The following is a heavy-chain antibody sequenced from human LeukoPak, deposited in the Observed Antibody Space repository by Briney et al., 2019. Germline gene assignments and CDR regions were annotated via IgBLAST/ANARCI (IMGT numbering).Heavy chain of an antibody. J-gene: IGHJ6*03. CDR1: GYTFTSYD. CDR2: MNPNSGNT. CDR3: ARAHSSSWYFVVRPPTYYYMGV. D-gene: IGHD6-13*01. V-gene: IGHV1-8*03. Sequence: ASVKVSCKASGYTFTSYDINWVRQATGQGLEWMGWMNPNSGNTGYAQKFQGRVTITRNTSISTAYMELSSLRSEDTAVYYCARAHSSSWYFVVRPPTYYYMGVWGKGTTVTVSS.